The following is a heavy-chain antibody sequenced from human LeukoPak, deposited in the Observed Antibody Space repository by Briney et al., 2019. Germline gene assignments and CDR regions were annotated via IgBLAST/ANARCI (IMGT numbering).Heavy chain of an antibody. CDR2: ISAYNGNT. CDR1: GYTFTGYG. D-gene: IGHD3-10*01. V-gene: IGHV1-18*04. J-gene: IGHJ6*04. Sequence: ASVKVSCKASGYTFTGYGISWVRQAPGQGLEWMGWISAYNGNTNYAQKLQGRVTMTTDKSTSTAYMELRSLRSDDTAVYYCAREGFGELTYGMDVWGKGTTVTVSS. CDR3: AREGFGELTYGMDV.